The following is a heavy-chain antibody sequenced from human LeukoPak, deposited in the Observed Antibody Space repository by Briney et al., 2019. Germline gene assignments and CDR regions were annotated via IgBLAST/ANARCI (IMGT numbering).Heavy chain of an antibody. Sequence: GGSLRLSCAACIYTFSSYSTNWVRQAPGKGLEWVSPISSSSSYIYYADSVKGRFTISRDNAKNSLYLQMNSLRAEDTAVYYCARDRQKATYGDYQDRFDPWGQGTLVTVSS. CDR2: ISSSSSYI. J-gene: IGHJ5*02. CDR1: IYTFSSYS. V-gene: IGHV3-21*01. D-gene: IGHD4-17*01. CDR3: ARDRQKATYGDYQDRFDP.